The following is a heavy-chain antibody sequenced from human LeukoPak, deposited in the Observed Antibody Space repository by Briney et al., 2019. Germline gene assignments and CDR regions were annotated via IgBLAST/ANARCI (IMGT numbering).Heavy chain of an antibody. CDR2: ISRGGSTT. Sequence: GGSLRLSCAASGFTFSDYYMSWIRQAPGKGLEWVSYISRGGSTTYYADSVKGRFTISRDNAKNSLYLQMNSLRAEDTAVYYCVRGVSISSSWYNDNWGQGTMVTVSS. CDR1: GFTFSDYY. J-gene: IGHJ3*02. CDR3: VRGVSISSSWYNDN. D-gene: IGHD6-13*01. V-gene: IGHV3-11*01.